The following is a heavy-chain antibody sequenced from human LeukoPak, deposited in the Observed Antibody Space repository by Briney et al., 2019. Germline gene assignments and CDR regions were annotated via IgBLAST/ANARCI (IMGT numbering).Heavy chain of an antibody. V-gene: IGHV4-31*03. CDR2: IYYSGST. CDR1: GGSISSGGYY. CDR3: ARDRALRLGELSPHFDY. D-gene: IGHD3-16*02. J-gene: IGHJ4*02. Sequence: SETLSLTCTVSGGSISSGGYYWSWIRQHPGKGLEWIGYIYYSGSTYYNPSLKSRVTISVDTSKNRFSLKLSSVTAADTAVYYCARDRALRLGELSPHFDYWGQGTLVTVSS.